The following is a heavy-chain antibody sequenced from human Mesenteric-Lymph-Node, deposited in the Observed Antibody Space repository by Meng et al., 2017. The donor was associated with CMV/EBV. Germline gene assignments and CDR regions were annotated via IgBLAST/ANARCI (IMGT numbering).Heavy chain of an antibody. Sequence: GESLKISCAASGFIYSRYEVNWVRQAPGKGLEWVSYISSSGSTIYYADSVKGRFTISRDNAKNSLYLQMNSLRAEDTAVYYCVKDYHDSTGYRGDFDFWGQGTLVTVSS. CDR2: ISSSGSTI. CDR1: GFIYSRYE. V-gene: IGHV3-48*03. CDR3: VKDYHDSTGYRGDFDF. D-gene: IGHD3-22*01. J-gene: IGHJ4*02.